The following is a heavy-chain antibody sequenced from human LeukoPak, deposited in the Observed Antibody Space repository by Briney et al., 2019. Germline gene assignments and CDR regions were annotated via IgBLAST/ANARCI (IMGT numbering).Heavy chain of an antibody. Sequence: GASVTVSCTASGYTFTSYGISWVRQAPGQGLEWMGWISAYNGNTNYAQKLQGRVTMTTDTSTSTAYMELRSLRSDDTAVYYCARARGSSPLYYYYMDVWGKGTTVTVSS. CDR1: GYTFTSYG. D-gene: IGHD6-13*01. CDR3: ARARGSSPLYYYYMDV. V-gene: IGHV1-18*01. CDR2: ISAYNGNT. J-gene: IGHJ6*03.